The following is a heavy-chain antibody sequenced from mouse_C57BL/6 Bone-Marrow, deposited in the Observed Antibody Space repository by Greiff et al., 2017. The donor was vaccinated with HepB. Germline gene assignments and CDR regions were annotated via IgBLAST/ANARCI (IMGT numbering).Heavy chain of an antibody. CDR3: ARDASLYGPFAY. V-gene: IGHV7-1*01. CDR2: SRNKANDYTT. J-gene: IGHJ3*01. D-gene: IGHD1-1*02. Sequence: EVQVVESGGGLVQSGRSLRLSCATSGFTFSDFYMEWVRQAPGKGLEWIAASRNKANDYTTEYSASVKGRFIVSRDTSQSILYLQMNALRAEDTAIYYCARDASLYGPFAYWGQGTLVTVSA. CDR1: GFTFSDFY.